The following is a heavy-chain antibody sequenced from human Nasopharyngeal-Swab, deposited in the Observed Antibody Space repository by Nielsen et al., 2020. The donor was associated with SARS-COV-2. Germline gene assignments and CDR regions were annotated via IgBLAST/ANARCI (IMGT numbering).Heavy chain of an antibody. CDR2: MNPNSGST. CDR1: GYTFTSYD. J-gene: IGHJ6*03. CDR3: ARGRSITMIVVVITTEWYYYMDV. D-gene: IGHD3-22*01. V-gene: IGHV1-8*01. Sequence: ASVKVSCKASGYTFTSYDINWVRQATGQGLEWMGWMNPNSGSTGYAQKFQGRVTMTRNTSISTAYMELSSLRSEDTAVYYCARGRSITMIVVVITTEWYYYMDVWGKGTTVTVSS.